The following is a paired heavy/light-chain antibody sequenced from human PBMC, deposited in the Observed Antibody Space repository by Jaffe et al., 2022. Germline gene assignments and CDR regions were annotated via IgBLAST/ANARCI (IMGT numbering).Heavy chain of an antibody. CDR3: ARDAPGPDTNDC. V-gene: IGHV3-48*03. J-gene: IGHJ4*02. CDR1: GFIFSDYE. CDR2: ITISGDRI. Sequence: EVQLVESGGGLVQPGGSLRLSCTASGFIFSDYEMNWVRQAPGKGLEWLTFITISGDRIYYADSVKGRFTVSRDNAKNSLYLQMNSLRAEDTGVYYCARDAPGPDTNDCWGQGTLVTVSS.
Light chain of an antibody. J-gene: IGKJ3*01. V-gene: IGKV3-20*01. CDR3: QQYDTSPFT. Sequence: EIVVTQSPGTLSLSPGERATLSCRASQSVSTSFLGWYQQKPGQAPRLVIYGTSNRATGIPDRFSGSGSGTDFTLTISRLEPEDFAVYYCQQYDTSPFTFGPGTKLDIK. CDR1: QSVSTSF. CDR2: GTS.